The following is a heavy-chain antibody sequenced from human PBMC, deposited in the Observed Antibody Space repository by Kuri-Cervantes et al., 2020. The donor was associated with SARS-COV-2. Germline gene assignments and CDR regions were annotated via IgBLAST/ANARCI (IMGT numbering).Heavy chain of an antibody. CDR2: ISYDGSNK. Sequence: GESLKISCAASGFTFSSYAMHWVRQAPGKGLEWVAVISYDGSNKYYADSVKGRFTIPRDNAKNSLYLQMDSLRDEDTAVYYCARVGPRGTGIAVAGYWYFDLWGRGTLVTVSS. CDR1: GFTFSSYA. J-gene: IGHJ2*01. V-gene: IGHV3-30-3*01. CDR3: ARVGPRGTGIAVAGYWYFDL. D-gene: IGHD6-19*01.